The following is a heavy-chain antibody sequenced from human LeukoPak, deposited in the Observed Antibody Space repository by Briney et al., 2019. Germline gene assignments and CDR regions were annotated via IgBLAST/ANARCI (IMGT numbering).Heavy chain of an antibody. CDR3: ARHGSGWYADFDY. Sequence: SSETLSLTCSVSGGSISSSSYYWSWIRQPPGKGLEWIGYIYYSGSTNYNPSLKSRVTISVDTSKNQFSLKLSSVTAADTAVYYCARHGSGWYADFDYWGQGTLVTVSS. CDR1: GGSISSSSYY. J-gene: IGHJ4*02. CDR2: IYYSGST. V-gene: IGHV4-61*05. D-gene: IGHD6-19*01.